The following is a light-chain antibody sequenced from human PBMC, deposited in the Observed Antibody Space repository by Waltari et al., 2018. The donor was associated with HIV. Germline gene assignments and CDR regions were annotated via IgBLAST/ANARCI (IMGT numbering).Light chain of an antibody. CDR1: QNINNT. CDR3: QQYNKWPRT. CDR2: GAS. Sequence: EIVMTQSPPTLSVSTGERGTLSCRASQNINNTLAWYQLKPGQAPRLLISGASTRATGIPARFSGSGSGTDFTLNIGTLQSEDFAVYYCQQYNKWPRTFGRGTKVEIK. J-gene: IGKJ4*01. V-gene: IGKV3-15*01.